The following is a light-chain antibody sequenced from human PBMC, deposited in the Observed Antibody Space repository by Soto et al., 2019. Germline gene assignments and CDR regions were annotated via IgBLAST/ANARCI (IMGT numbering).Light chain of an antibody. J-gene: IGKJ2*01. CDR2: KAS. CDR1: QTIFSW. Sequence: IQMTQSPSTLSASVGDRVSITCRASQTIFSWLAWYQQKPGQAPKLLIYKASSLESGVPSRYSGSGSGTEFTLTISGLQPDDFATYYCQQYNSYPYIFGQGTTLEIK. CDR3: QQYNSYPYI. V-gene: IGKV1-5*03.